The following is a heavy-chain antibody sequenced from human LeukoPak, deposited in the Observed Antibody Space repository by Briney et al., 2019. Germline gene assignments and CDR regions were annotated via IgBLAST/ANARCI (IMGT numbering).Heavy chain of an antibody. J-gene: IGHJ4*02. Sequence: GGSLRLSCVASGFTFSRYGMHWVRQAPGKGLEWVAVISHDGSNKYYADSVKGRFTISRDNSKNTLYLQMNSLRAEDTAVYYFAKDFSSGGGYCYNGVCYLGGGYFDYWGQGTLVTVSS. V-gene: IGHV3-30*18. D-gene: IGHD2-8*01. CDR3: AKDFSSGGGYCYNGVCYLGGGYFDY. CDR1: GFTFSRYG. CDR2: ISHDGSNK.